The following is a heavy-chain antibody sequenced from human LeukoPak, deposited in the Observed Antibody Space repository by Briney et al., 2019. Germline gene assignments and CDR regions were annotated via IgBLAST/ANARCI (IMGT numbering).Heavy chain of an antibody. Sequence: SEALSLTCTVSGGSLSSGNYYWRWIRQPPGKGLAWIGYIYYSGSTYYNPSLKSRVTISVDTSKNQFSLKLSSVTAADTAVYYCARDRDYYDSSGPNYYYMDVGGKGTTVTVSS. CDR3: ARDRDYYDSSGPNYYYMDV. J-gene: IGHJ6*03. V-gene: IGHV4-30-4*01. CDR2: IYYSGST. CDR1: GGSLSSGNYY. D-gene: IGHD3-22*01.